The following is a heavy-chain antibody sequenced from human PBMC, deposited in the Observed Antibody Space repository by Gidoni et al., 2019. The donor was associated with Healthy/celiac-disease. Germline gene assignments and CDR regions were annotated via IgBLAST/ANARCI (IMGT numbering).Heavy chain of an antibody. V-gene: IGHV1-18*04. D-gene: IGHD6-13*01. J-gene: IGHJ6*02. CDR3: ASPRHSSSRTYYYYGMDV. Sequence: QVQLVQSGAEVKKPGASVKVSCKASGYTFTSYGISWVRQAPGQGLEWMGWISAYNSNTNYAQKLQGRVTMTTDTSTSTAYMELRSLRSDDTAVYYCASPRHSSSRTYYYYGMDVWGQGTTVTVSS. CDR1: GYTFTSYG. CDR2: ISAYNSNT.